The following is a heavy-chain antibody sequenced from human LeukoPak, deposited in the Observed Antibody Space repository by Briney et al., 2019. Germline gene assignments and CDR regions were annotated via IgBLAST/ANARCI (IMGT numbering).Heavy chain of an antibody. CDR1: GGFFSGYY. CDR3: AREPERRVVN. CDR2: INHSGST. J-gene: IGHJ4*02. V-gene: IGHV4-34*01. Sequence: SETLSLTCAVYGGFFSGYYGSWLRRPPGKGREWIGEINHSGSTNYNPILKSRVTISVATSKNPFSLKLSSVTAADPAVYHCAREPERRVVNWGQGTLVTVSS. D-gene: IGHD1-1*01.